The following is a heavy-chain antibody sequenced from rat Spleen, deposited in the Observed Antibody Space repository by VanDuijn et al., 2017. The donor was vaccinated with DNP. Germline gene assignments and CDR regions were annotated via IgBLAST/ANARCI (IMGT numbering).Heavy chain of an antibody. CDR1: GYSITSNY. J-gene: IGHJ4*01. CDR2: ISYSGST. CDR3: ARFGGDYVMDA. D-gene: IGHD4-6*01. Sequence: EVQLQESGPGLVKPSQSLSLTCSVTGYSITSNYWGWIRKFPGNKMEYIGHISYSGSTNYNPSLKSRFSITRDTSKNQFFLQLNSVTTEDTAIYYCARFGGDYVMDAWGQGASVTVSS. V-gene: IGHV3-1*01.